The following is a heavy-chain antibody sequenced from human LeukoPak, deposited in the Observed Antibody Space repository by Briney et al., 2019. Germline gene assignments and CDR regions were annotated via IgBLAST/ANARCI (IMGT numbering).Heavy chain of an antibody. J-gene: IGHJ6*03. V-gene: IGHV4-4*09. CDR1: GGSISSYY. D-gene: IGHD5-18*01. CDR3: ARHINTAMVTEGLMPMDV. CDR2: IYTSGST. Sequence: SETLSLTCTVSGGSISSYYWSWIRQPPGKGLEWIGYIYTSGSTNYNPSLKSRVTISVDTSKNQFSLKLSSVTAADTAVYYCARHINTAMVTEGLMPMDVWGKGTTVTVSS.